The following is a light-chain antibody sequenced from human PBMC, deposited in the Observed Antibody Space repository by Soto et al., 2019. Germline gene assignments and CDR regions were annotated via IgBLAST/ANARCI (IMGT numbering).Light chain of an antibody. J-gene: IGKJ2*01. CDR2: GAS. CDR3: QQYNNWPPYT. CDR1: QSVSSN. Sequence: ETVMTQSPATLSVSPGERAIVSCRASQSVSSNLAWYQQKPGQAPRLLIYGASTRATGIPARFSGSGSGTEFTLTISSLQSEDFAIYYCQQYNNWPPYTFGQGTKLEIK. V-gene: IGKV3-15*01.